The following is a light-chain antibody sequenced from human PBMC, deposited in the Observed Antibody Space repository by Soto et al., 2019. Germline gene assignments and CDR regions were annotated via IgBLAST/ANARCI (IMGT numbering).Light chain of an antibody. J-gene: IGLJ2*01. Sequence: QSALTQPASLSGSPGQSVTISCTGTRSDVGTYDLVSWYQQHPGKGPKLLIFEVDERPSGISSRFSGSKSDNTAFLTISGLQPEDEASYYCSSYAGGSALLFGGGTKLTVL. CDR1: RSDVGTYDL. CDR2: EVD. CDR3: SSYAGGSALL. V-gene: IGLV2-23*02.